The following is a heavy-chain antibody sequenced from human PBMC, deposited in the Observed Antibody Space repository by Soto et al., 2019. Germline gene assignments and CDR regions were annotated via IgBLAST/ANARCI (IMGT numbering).Heavy chain of an antibody. D-gene: IGHD2-2*01. CDR2: IDKSGGDT. J-gene: IGHJ4*02. Sequence: EVQLLESVGDLVQPGGSLRLSCAASGFTFTNYLMTWVRQAPGKGLEWVSSIDKSGGDTYYADSVKGRFTISRDNSKNTLYLQMNGLRAEDTALYYCAKDTYSRSWYFWGQGTLVTVSS. V-gene: IGHV3-23*05. CDR1: GFTFTNYL. CDR3: AKDTYSRSWYF.